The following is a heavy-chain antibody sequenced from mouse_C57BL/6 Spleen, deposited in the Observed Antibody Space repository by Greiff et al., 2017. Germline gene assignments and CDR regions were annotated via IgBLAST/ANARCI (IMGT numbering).Heavy chain of an antibody. D-gene: IGHD2-5*01. Sequence: VQLQQPGAELVKPGASVKVSCKASGYTFTSYWMHWVKQRPGQGLEWIGSIHPSDSDTNYNQRFKCKATLTVDKSSSTAYMQLSSLTSEDSAVYYCATPAYYSNWYAMDYWGQGTSVTVSS. CDR3: ATPAYYSNWYAMDY. CDR1: GYTFTSYW. J-gene: IGHJ4*01. V-gene: IGHV1-74*01. CDR2: IHPSDSDT.